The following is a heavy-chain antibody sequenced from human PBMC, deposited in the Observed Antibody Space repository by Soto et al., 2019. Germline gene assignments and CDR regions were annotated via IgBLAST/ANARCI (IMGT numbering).Heavy chain of an antibody. J-gene: IGHJ4*02. CDR1: GYTFTSYY. CDR3: VRSEDFDWLQGASYFDY. Sequence: ASVKVSCKASGYTFTSYYMHWVRQAPGQGLEWMGIINPSGGSTSYAQKFQGRVTMTRDTSTSTVYMELSSLRSEDTAVYYCVRSEDFDWLQGASYFDYWGQGTLVTVSS. D-gene: IGHD3-9*01. V-gene: IGHV1-46*01. CDR2: INPSGGST.